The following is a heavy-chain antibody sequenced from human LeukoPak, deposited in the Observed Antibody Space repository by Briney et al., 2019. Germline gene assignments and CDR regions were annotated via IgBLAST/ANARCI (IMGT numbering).Heavy chain of an antibody. CDR1: GFTFGSYA. D-gene: IGHD1-1*01. CDR3: ARDKGYFCFDP. J-gene: IGHJ5*02. CDR2: ISGSGGST. V-gene: IGHV3-23*01. Sequence: PGGPLRLSCAPSGFTFGSYALSGAPQPPGKGREWVSAISGSGGSTYYADAVKGRFTISRDNSKNTLYLQMNSLTAEDTAVYYCARDKGYFCFDPWGQGTLVTVSS.